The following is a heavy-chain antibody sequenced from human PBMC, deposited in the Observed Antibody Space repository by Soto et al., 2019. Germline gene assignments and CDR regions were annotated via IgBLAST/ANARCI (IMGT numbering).Heavy chain of an antibody. CDR3: AKGLSNGRWYAAD. D-gene: IGHD6-13*01. CDR2: ITDSGTGT. Sequence: PGGSLRLACGASGLSVWSSVVGGVCQAPGKGLEWVSCITDSGTGTYYADSVKGRFTISRDNSKNTMYLQMNNLRAEDTGVYYCAKGLSNGRWYAADWGQGTLVTVSS. CDR1: GLSVWSSV. J-gene: IGHJ4*02. V-gene: IGHV3-23*01.